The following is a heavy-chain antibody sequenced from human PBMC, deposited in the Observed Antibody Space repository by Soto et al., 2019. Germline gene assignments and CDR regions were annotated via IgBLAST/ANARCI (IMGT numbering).Heavy chain of an antibody. CDR2: ISAYNGNT. CDR3: ARRGTPIDY. CDR1: GYTFTNFC. V-gene: IGHV1-18*01. J-gene: IGHJ4*02. D-gene: IGHD3-16*01. Sequence: ASVKVSCKASGYTFTNFCISWVRQAPGQGLEWMGWISAYNGNTNYAQKFQGRVTMTTDTSTSTAYMEVRSLRFDDTAVYYCARRGTPIDYWGQGTLVTVSS.